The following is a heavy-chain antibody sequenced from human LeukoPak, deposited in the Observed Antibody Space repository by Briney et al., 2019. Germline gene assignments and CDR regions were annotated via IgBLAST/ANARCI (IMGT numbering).Heavy chain of an antibody. D-gene: IGHD3-10*01. CDR3: ARGDYYGSGSYRNWFDP. CDR1: GFTFSSYS. V-gene: IGHV3-48*04. CDR2: ISSSSTI. Sequence: PGGSLRLSCAASGFTFSSYSMNWVRQAPGKGLEWVSYISSSSTIYYADSVKGRFTISRDNAKNSLYLQMNSLRAEDTAVYYCARGDYYGSGSYRNWFDPWGQGTLVTVSS. J-gene: IGHJ5*02.